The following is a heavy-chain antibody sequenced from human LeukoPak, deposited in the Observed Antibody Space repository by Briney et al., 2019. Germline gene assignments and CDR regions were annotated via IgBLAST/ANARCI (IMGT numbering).Heavy chain of an antibody. CDR2: IWYDGSNK. D-gene: IGHD4/OR15-4a*01. V-gene: IGHV3-33*01. CDR3: ARDPLTTFVYGMDV. CDR1: GFTFSSYG. J-gene: IGHJ6*02. Sequence: GGSLRLSCAASGFTFSSYGMHWVRQAPGKGLEWVAVIWYDGSNKYYADSVKGRFTISRDNSKNTLYLQMNSLRAEDTAVYYCARDPLTTFVYGMDVWGQGTTVTVSS.